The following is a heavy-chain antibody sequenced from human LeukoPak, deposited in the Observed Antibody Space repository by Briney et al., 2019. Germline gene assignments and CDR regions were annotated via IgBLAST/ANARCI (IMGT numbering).Heavy chain of an antibody. V-gene: IGHV1-2*04. CDR2: INPNSGGT. CDR3: ATSRRGYCSSTSCYGGWFDP. Sequence: GASVKVSCKASGYTFTGYYMHWVRQAPGQGLEWMGWINPNSGGTNYAQKFQGWVAMTRDTSISTAYMELSRLRSDDTAVYYCATSRRGYCSSTSCYGGWFDPWGQGTLVTVSS. D-gene: IGHD2-2*01. CDR1: GYTFTGYY. J-gene: IGHJ5*02.